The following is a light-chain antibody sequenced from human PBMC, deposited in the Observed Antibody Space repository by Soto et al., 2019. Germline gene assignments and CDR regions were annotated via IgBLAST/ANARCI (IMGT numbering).Light chain of an antibody. CDR2: DAS. CDR3: QQRRNWPPLT. V-gene: IGKV3-11*01. Sequence: EVVLTQSPATLSLSPGERATLSCTASQSISTYLTLYQHKPGQAPRLLIYDASRRAPGIPARFSGSGSGTAFTRTISSLEPEDFAVYYCQQRRNWPPLTFGGGTKVEIK. J-gene: IGKJ4*01. CDR1: QSISTY.